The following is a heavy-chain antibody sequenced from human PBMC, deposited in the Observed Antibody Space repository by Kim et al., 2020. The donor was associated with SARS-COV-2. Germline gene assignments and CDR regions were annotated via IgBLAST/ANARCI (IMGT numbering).Heavy chain of an antibody. J-gene: IGHJ5*02. V-gene: IGHV4-39*01. CDR2: IYYSGST. CDR1: GGSISSSSYY. CDR3: ARHRWRTSNIVVVPVNWLAP. D-gene: IGHD2-2*01. Sequence: SETLSLTCTVSGGSISSSSYYWGWIRQPPGKGLEWIGSIYYSGSTYYNPSLKSRVTISVDTSKNQFSLKLSSVTAADAAVYYCARHRWRTSNIVVVPVNWLAPGGQGTVVTVSS.